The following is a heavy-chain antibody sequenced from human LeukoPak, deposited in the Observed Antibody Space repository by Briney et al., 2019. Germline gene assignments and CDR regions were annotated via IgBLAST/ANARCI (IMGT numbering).Heavy chain of an antibody. CDR2: ISGSGGST. D-gene: IGHD1-14*01. CDR3: ARVFTVTRPYYFDY. CDR1: GFTFSSYA. Sequence: PGGSLRLSCAASGFTFSSYAMSWVRQAAGKGLEWVSAISGSGGSTYYADSVKGRFTISRDNSKNTLYLQMNSLRAEDTAVYYCARVFTVTRPYYFDYWGQGTLVTVSS. V-gene: IGHV3-23*01. J-gene: IGHJ4*02.